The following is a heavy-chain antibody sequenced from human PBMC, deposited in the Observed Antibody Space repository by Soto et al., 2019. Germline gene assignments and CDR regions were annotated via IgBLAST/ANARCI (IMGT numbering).Heavy chain of an antibody. J-gene: IGHJ4*02. Sequence: ASVKVSCKASGYTFTGYYMHWVRQAPGQGLEWMGWINPNSGGTNYAQKFQGWVTMTRDTSISTAYMELSSLRSEDTAVYYCARSYYDSSGYYALGYWGQGTLVTVSS. V-gene: IGHV1-2*04. CDR2: INPNSGGT. CDR1: GYTFTGYY. CDR3: ARSYYDSSGYYALGY. D-gene: IGHD3-22*01.